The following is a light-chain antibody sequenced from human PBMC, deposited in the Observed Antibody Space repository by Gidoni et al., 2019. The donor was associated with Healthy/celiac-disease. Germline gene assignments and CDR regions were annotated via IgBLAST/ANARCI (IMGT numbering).Light chain of an antibody. CDR2: EVS. V-gene: IGLV2-23*02. CDR3: CSYAGSSTVV. J-gene: IGLJ2*01. CDR1: SRDVGSYNL. Sequence: QSALTQPASVSGSPGQSITISCTGTSRDVGSYNLVSWYQQHPGKAPKLMIYEVSKRPSGVSNRFSGSKSGNTASLTISGLQAEDEANYYCCSYAGSSTVVFGGGTKLTV.